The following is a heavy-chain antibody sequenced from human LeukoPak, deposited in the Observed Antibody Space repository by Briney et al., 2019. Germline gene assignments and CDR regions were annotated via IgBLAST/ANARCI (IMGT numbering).Heavy chain of an antibody. D-gene: IGHD1-26*01. CDR1: GFTFSSYG. Sequence: GGSLRLSCAASGFTFSSYGMHWVRQAPGKGLEWVAFIRSDGSNKYYADSVKGRFTISRDNSKLYLQMNSLRAEDTAVYYCAKDATVGAKPEFFDYWGQGTLVTVSS. CDR3: AKDATVGAKPEFFDY. J-gene: IGHJ4*02. CDR2: IRSDGSNK. V-gene: IGHV3-30*02.